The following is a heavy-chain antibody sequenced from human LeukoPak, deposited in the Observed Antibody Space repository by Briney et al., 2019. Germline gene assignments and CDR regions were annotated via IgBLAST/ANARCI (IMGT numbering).Heavy chain of an antibody. Sequence: GGSLRLSCAASGFTFNTFNMNWVRQAPGKGLEWVSSITSGGDYIYYADSVKGRFTTSRDNAKNSLSLQLNSLRVKDTAVYYCARGHYDVLAASYKWTPDYWGQGTLVTVSS. CDR3: ARGHYDVLAASYKWTPDY. D-gene: IGHD3-9*01. CDR2: ITSGGDYI. J-gene: IGHJ4*02. CDR1: GFTFNTFN. V-gene: IGHV3-21*01.